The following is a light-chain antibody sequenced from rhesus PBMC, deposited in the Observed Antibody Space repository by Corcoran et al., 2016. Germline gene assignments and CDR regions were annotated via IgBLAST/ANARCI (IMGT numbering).Light chain of an antibody. CDR3: PHHSATPFT. CDR1: ENVNNQ. J-gene: IGKJ3*01. Sequence: DIQMTQSPSSLSASVGDRVTITCRTSENVNNQLNCYQQKQGKAPKLLIYKASTLQTGVPSRFSGSGSGTDYTFTISSLQSEDVATYCCPHHSATPFTFGPGTKLAIK. V-gene: IGKV1-74*01. CDR2: KAS.